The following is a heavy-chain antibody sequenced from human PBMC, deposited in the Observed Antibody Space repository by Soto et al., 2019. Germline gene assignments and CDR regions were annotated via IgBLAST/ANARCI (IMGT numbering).Heavy chain of an antibody. D-gene: IGHD3-22*01. CDR3: ARDGLQPYYYDSSGYYLKGFDP. V-gene: IGHV4-61*01. J-gene: IGHJ5*02. CDR2: IYYSGST. Sequence: PSETLSLTCTVSGGSVSSGSYYWSWIRQPPGKGLEWIGYIYYSGSTNYNPSLKSRVTISVDTSKNQFSLKLSSVTAADTAVYYCARDGLQPYYYDSSGYYLKGFDPWGQGTLVTVS. CDR1: GGSVSSGSYY.